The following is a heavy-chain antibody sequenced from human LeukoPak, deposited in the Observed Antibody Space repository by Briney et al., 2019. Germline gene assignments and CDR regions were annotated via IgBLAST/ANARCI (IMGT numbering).Heavy chain of an antibody. Sequence: GGSLRLFCAASVLTFDDYGMSWARRAPGKGLEWVTGINWNGGSTGYADSVKGRFNISRDNAKNSLYLQMNSQRAEDTALYYCAREGSGNYYPNDYYYYMDVWGKGTTVTVSS. CDR2: INWNGGST. D-gene: IGHD3-10*01. CDR1: VLTFDDYG. CDR3: AREGSGNYYPNDYYYYMDV. V-gene: IGHV3-20*04. J-gene: IGHJ6*03.